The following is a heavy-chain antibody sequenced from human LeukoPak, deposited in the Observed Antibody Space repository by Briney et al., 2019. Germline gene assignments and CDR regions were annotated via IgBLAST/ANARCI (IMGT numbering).Heavy chain of an antibody. CDR2: IYTTGTT. D-gene: IGHD2-2*02. V-gene: IGHV4-4*07. CDR3: GRQGYTASHYFLDF. J-gene: IGHJ4*02. Sequence: SETLSLTCTASSGSISSYFWGWVRQPPGKGLEWIGRIYTTGTTHYNPSLKSRVTMSIDTSTNQFSLNLRSMTAADTAVYYCGRQGYTASHYFLDFWSQGTLVAVS. CDR1: SGSISSYF.